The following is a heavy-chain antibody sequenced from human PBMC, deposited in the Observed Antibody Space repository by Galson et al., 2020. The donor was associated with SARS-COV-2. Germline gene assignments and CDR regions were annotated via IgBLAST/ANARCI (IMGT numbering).Heavy chain of an antibody. V-gene: IGHV4-34*01. CDR1: GGSLGGNY. Sequence: SETLSLTCAVYGGSLGGNYWSWIRQPPGKGLEWLGDINHSGSTNYNPSLKSRVTISVDTSKNQFSLKVSSVIAADTAVYYCARKGWKVFYYYYGMDVWGQGTTVTVSS. J-gene: IGHJ6*02. CDR3: ARKGWKVFYYYYGMDV. D-gene: IGHD1-1*01. CDR2: INHSGST.